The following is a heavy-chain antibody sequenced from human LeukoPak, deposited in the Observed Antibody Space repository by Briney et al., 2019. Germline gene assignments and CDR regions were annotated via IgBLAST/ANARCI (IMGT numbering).Heavy chain of an antibody. CDR2: ISYDGSDK. Sequence: GGSLRLSCAASGFTFSTYAMHWVRQAPGKGLEWLAVISYDGSDKYYADSVKGRFTISRDNSKNTLYLQMNSLRAEDTAVYYCARDRNWASRNWYLDLWGRGTLVTVSS. J-gene: IGHJ2*01. CDR3: ARDRNWASRNWYLDL. CDR1: GFTFSTYA. V-gene: IGHV3-30*04. D-gene: IGHD7-27*01.